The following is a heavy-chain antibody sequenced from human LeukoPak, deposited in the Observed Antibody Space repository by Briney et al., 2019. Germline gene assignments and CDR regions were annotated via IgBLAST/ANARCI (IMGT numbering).Heavy chain of an antibody. D-gene: IGHD6-6*01. Sequence: SETLSLTCAVYGGSFSGYYWSWIRQPPGKGLEWIGEINHSGSTNYNPSLKSRVTISVDTSKNQFSLKLSSVTAADTAVYYCARLRFIAARRFDYWGQGTLVTVSS. CDR3: ARLRFIAARRFDY. CDR2: INHSGST. V-gene: IGHV4-34*01. CDR1: GGSFSGYY. J-gene: IGHJ4*02.